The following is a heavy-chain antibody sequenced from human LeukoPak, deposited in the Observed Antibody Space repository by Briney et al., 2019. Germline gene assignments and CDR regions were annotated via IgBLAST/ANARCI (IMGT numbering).Heavy chain of an antibody. V-gene: IGHV1-8*01. CDR2: MNPNSGNT. Sequence: ASVKVSCKASGYTFTSYDINWVRQATGQGLEWMGWMNPNSGNTGYAQKFQGRVTMTRDTSMSTAYMELSSLRSEDTAVYYCARMSYYVRSRDNWFDPWGQGTLVTVSS. CDR1: GYTFTSYD. D-gene: IGHD3-10*02. CDR3: ARMSYYVRSRDNWFDP. J-gene: IGHJ5*02.